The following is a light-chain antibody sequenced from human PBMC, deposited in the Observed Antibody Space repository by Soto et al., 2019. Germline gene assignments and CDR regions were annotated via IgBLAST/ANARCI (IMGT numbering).Light chain of an antibody. J-gene: IGLJ1*01. CDR3: SSYASSSNYV. V-gene: IGLV2-14*01. CDR1: SSDVGGYNY. Sequence: QSALTQPASVSGSPGQSITISCTGTSSDVGGYNYVSWYQQHPGKAPKLMIYEVTNRPSGVSNRFSGSKSGNTASLTISGLQSDDEAYYYCSSYASSSNYVFGTGTKVTVL. CDR2: EVT.